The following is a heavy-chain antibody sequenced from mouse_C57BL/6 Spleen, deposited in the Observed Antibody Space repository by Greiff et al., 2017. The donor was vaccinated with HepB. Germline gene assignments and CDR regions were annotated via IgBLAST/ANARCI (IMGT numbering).Heavy chain of an antibody. CDR1: GYTFTSYW. CDR2: INPNSGST. J-gene: IGHJ2*01. V-gene: IGHV1-64*01. D-gene: IGHD2-4*01. Sequence: QVQLQQPGAELVKPGASVKLSCKASGYTFTSYWMHWVKQRPGQGLEWIGMINPNSGSTNYNEKFKSKATLTVDKSSSTAYMQLSSLTSEDSAVYYCARYDYDGGDYWGQGTTLTVSS. CDR3: ARYDYDGGDY.